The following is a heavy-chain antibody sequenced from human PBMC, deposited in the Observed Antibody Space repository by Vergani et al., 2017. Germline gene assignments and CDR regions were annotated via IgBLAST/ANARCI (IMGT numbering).Heavy chain of an antibody. CDR1: GFTFSSYA. CDR3: ARDHDYGDYGGDAFDI. J-gene: IGHJ3*02. Sequence: EVQLVESGGGLVQPGGSLRLSCAASGFTFSSYAMSWVRQAPGKGLEWVSAISGSGGSTYYADAVKGRFTIARDKAKNSLYLQMNSLRAEDTAVYYCARDHDYGDYGGDAFDIWGQGTMVTVSS. D-gene: IGHD4-17*01. V-gene: IGHV3-23*04. CDR2: ISGSGGST.